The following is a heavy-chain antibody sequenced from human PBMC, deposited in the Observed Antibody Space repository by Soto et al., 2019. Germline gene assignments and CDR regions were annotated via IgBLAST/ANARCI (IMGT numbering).Heavy chain of an antibody. CDR2: IIPILGIA. D-gene: IGHD3-10*01. CDR1: GGTFSSYT. CDR3: TNYGDDDYYYGMDV. V-gene: IGHV1-69*02. J-gene: IGHJ6*02. Sequence: QVQLVQSGAEVKKPGSSVKVSCKASGGTFSSYTISWVRQAPGQGLEWMGRIIPILGIANYAQKFQARVTITADKSTSTAYMELSSLRSADTAVYYCTNYGDDDYYYGMDVWGQGTTVAVSS.